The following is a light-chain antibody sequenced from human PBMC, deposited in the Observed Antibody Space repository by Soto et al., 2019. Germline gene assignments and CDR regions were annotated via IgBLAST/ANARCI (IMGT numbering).Light chain of an antibody. CDR1: KSDIGVYDF. J-gene: IGLJ1*01. Sequence: QSALTQPPSASGSPGQSVTISCTGTKSDIGVYDFVSWYQHHPGKAPRLIIYEVSNRPSGVSTRFSGSKSGNTASLTISGLQAEDEADYYCSSYTSSSTPYVFGTGTKVTVL. V-gene: IGLV2-14*01. CDR3: SSYTSSSTPYV. CDR2: EVS.